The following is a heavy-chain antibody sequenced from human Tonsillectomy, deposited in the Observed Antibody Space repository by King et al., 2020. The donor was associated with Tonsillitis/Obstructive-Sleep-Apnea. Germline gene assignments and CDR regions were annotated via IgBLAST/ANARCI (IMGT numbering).Heavy chain of an antibody. Sequence: EVQLVESGGGLVKPGGSLRLSCAASGFTFSSYSMNWVRQAPGKGLEWVSSISSSSNYIYYADSVKGRFTISRDNAKYSLYLQMNSLRAEDTAVYYCAGVRAPAATGSHYYMDVWGKGTTVTVSS. D-gene: IGHD2-2*01. V-gene: IGHV3-21*01. CDR1: GFTFSSYS. CDR3: AGVRAPAATGSHYYMDV. CDR2: ISSSSNYI. J-gene: IGHJ6*03.